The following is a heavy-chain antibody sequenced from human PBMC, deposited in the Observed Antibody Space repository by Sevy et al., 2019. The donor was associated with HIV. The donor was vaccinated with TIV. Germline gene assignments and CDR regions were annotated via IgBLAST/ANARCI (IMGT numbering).Heavy chain of an antibody. CDR2: ITGSSNYI. Sequence: GVSLRLSCAASGFTFSNYNMNWVRQAPGKGLEWVSSITGSSNYIYYADSLKGRFTASRDNAKNSLYLQMNSLRAEDTAVYYCARDFPVGTTSTFDYWGQGTLVTVSS. J-gene: IGHJ4*02. V-gene: IGHV3-21*01. D-gene: IGHD1-26*01. CDR1: GFTFSNYN. CDR3: ARDFPVGTTSTFDY.